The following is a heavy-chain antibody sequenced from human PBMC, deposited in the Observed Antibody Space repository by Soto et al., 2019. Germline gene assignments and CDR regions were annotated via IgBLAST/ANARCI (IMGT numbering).Heavy chain of an antibody. CDR1: GFTFSDYY. CDR2: ISSSGSTI. V-gene: IGHV3-11*01. Sequence: GGSPRLSCAASGFTFSDYYMSWIRQAPGKGLEWVSYISSSGSTIYYADSVKGRFTISRDNAKNSLYLQMNSLRAEDTAVYYCARAPWQVAATRNYYYYMDVWGKGTTVTVSS. CDR3: ARAPWQVAATRNYYYYMDV. J-gene: IGHJ6*03. D-gene: IGHD2-15*01.